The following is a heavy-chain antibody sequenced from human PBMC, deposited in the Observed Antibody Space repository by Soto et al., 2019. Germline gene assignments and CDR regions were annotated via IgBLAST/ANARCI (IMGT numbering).Heavy chain of an antibody. Sequence: PSETLSLTCTVSGGSISSSSYSWTWIRQPPGKGLEWIGYIYHTGTTYYNMSLKSRVTISVDTSKNQFSLKLSSVTAADTAVYYCARGYYDSSGSENWFDPWGQGTLVTVSS. D-gene: IGHD3-22*01. CDR2: IYHTGTT. J-gene: IGHJ5*02. CDR3: ARGYYDSSGSENWFDP. V-gene: IGHV4-30-2*05. CDR1: GGSISSSSYS.